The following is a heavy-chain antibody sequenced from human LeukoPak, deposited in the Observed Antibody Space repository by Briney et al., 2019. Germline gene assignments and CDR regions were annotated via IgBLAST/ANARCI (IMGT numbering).Heavy chain of an antibody. CDR1: GGSFSGYY. Sequence: SETLSLTCTVYGGSFSGYYWSWIRQPPGKGLEWIGEINHSGSTNYNPSLKSRVTISVDTSKNQFSLKLSSVTAADTAVYYCASYGHLVDYWGQGTLVTVSS. J-gene: IGHJ4*02. CDR3: ASYGHLVDY. D-gene: IGHD4-17*01. V-gene: IGHV4-34*01. CDR2: INHSGST.